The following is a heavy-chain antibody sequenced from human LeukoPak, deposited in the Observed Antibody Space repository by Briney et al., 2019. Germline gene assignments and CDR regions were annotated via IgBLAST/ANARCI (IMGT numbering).Heavy chain of an antibody. J-gene: IGHJ4*02. CDR2: ISTTGMTP. CDR1: GFDFSKYE. D-gene: IGHD3-22*01. V-gene: IGHV3-48*03. Sequence: PGGSLRLSCVASGFDFSKYEMNWDRQAPGKGLEWIAYISTTGMTPFYAGSVKGRFTISRDNAKNSLHLQMKSLRGEDTAVYFCAKPDGSGYSLDYWGQGTLVTVSS. CDR3: AKPDGSGYSLDY.